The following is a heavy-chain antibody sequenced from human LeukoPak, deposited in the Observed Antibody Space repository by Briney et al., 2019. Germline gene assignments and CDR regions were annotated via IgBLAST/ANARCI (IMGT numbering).Heavy chain of an antibody. Sequence: KPSETLSLTCAVYGGSFSGYYWSWIRQPPGKGLEWIGEINHSGSTNYNPSLKSRVTISVDTSKNQFSLKLSSLTAADTAVYYCARQSGYSKKRGFDYWGQGTLVTVSS. CDR1: GGSFSGYY. CDR3: ARQSGYSKKRGFDY. D-gene: IGHD6-13*01. CDR2: INHSGST. J-gene: IGHJ4*02. V-gene: IGHV4-34*01.